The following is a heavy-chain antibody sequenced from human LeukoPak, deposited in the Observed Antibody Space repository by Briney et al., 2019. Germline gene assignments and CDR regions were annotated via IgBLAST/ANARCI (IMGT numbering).Heavy chain of an antibody. CDR1: GFTFSSYS. CDR3: AKSRGAVAGTSYFGDY. D-gene: IGHD6-19*01. Sequence: GGSLRLSCAASGFTFSSYSMNWVRQAPGKGLEWVSSISSSSSYIYYADSVKGRFTISRDNAKNSLYLQMNSLRAEDTAVYYCAKSRGAVAGTSYFGDYWGQGTLVTVSS. J-gene: IGHJ4*02. V-gene: IGHV3-21*01. CDR2: ISSSSSYI.